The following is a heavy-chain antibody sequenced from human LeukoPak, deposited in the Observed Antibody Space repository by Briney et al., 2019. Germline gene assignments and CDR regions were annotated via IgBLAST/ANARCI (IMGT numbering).Heavy chain of an antibody. D-gene: IGHD3-16*01. Sequence: SETLSLTCTVSGGSISSSSYYWGWIRQPPGKGLEWIGSIYYSGSTYYNPSLKSRVTISVDTSKNQFSLKLSSVTAADTAVYYCARDGGAVDWFDPWGQGTLVTVSS. J-gene: IGHJ5*02. CDR1: GGSISSSSYY. CDR2: IYYSGST. V-gene: IGHV4-39*07. CDR3: ARDGGAVDWFDP.